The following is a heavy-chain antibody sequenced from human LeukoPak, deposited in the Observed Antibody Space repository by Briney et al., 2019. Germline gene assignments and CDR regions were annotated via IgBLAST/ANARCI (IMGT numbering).Heavy chain of an antibody. J-gene: IGHJ6*02. CDR3: ARDYRSTIGGEYGMDV. D-gene: IGHD3-16*01. CDR2: INHSGST. Sequence: PSETLSLTCNVSAGSISYYYWSWIRQPPGKGLEWIGEINHSGSTKYNPSLKSRVTISVDTSKNQFSLKLSSVTAADTAAYYCARDYRSTIGGEYGMDVWGQGTTVTVSS. CDR1: AGSISYYY. V-gene: IGHV4-34*01.